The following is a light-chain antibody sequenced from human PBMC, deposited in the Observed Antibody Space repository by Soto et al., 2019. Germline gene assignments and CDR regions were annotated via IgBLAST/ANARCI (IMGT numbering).Light chain of an antibody. CDR3: QTWYTGIVV. Sequence: QLVLTQSPSASASLGASVKLTCTLSSGHISYAIAWHQQQPEKGARYLMKLNSDGSYSKGDGIPDRFSGSSSGAERYLTISSLHSEDEADYDCQTWYTGIVVFGGGTKLTVL. CDR2: LNSDGSY. V-gene: IGLV4-69*01. J-gene: IGLJ2*01. CDR1: SGHISYA.